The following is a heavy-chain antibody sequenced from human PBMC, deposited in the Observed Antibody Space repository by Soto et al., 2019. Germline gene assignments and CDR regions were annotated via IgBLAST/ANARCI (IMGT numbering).Heavy chain of an antibody. J-gene: IGHJ6*03. CDR2: ISAYNGNT. D-gene: IGHD2-15*01. V-gene: IGHV1-18*01. CDR1: GYTFTSYG. CDR3: ARGSIVVVVAATPYYYMDV. Sequence: GASVKVSCKASGYTFTSYGISWVRQAPGQGLEWMGWISAYNGNTNYAQKLQGRVTMTTDTSTSTAYMELRSLRSDDTAVYYCARGSIVVVVAATPYYYMDVWCKGTTVTVSS.